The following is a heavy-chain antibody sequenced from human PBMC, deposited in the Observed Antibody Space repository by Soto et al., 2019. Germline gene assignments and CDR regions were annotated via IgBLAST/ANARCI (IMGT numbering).Heavy chain of an antibody. CDR1: GDSVSSNSAA. V-gene: IGHV6-1*01. Sequence: PSQTLSLTCAISGDSVSSNSAAWNWIRQSPSRGLEWLGRTYYRSKWYNDYAVSVKSRITINPDTSKNQFSLQLNSVTPEDTAVYYCARMSIAARHSYYGMDVWGQGTTVTVSS. CDR2: TYYRSKWYN. CDR3: ARMSIAARHSYYGMDV. J-gene: IGHJ6*02. D-gene: IGHD6-6*01.